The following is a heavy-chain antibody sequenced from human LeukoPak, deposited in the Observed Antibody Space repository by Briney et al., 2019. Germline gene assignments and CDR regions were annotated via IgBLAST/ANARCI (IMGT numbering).Heavy chain of an antibody. D-gene: IGHD3-10*01. CDR2: ISAFSGHT. Sequence: ASVKSCKASGYNFGNYGINWVRQAPGQGLEWMGWISAFSGHTKFSENFQDRITFKTETSTSTAYMELRSLTSDDTGVYYCARSGTSPYGHFDSWGQGTRLTVSS. J-gene: IGHJ4*02. CDR3: ARSGTSPYGHFDS. V-gene: IGHV1-18*01. CDR1: GYNFGNYG.